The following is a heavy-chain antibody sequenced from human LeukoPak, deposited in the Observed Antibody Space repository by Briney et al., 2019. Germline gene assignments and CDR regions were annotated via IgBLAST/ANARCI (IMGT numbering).Heavy chain of an antibody. CDR1: GFSFSNAW. J-gene: IGHJ4*02. CDR3: STDEWS. D-gene: IGHD3-3*01. V-gene: IGHV3-15*01. Sequence: KTGGSLRLSCAASGFSFSNAWMSWVRQAPGKGLEWVGRIKSKTHGGTTDYAAPVKGRFTISRDDSKDTPYLQMNALKTEDTAVYYCSTDEWSWGQGTLVTVSS. CDR2: IKSKTHGGTT.